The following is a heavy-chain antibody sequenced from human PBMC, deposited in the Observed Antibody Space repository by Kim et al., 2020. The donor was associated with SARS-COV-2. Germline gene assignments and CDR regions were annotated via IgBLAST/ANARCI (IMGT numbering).Heavy chain of an antibody. CDR3: ARETAGFDI. V-gene: IGHV1-69*06. Sequence: GTANYAQKFQGRVTITADKSTSTAYMELSSLRSEDTAVYYCARETAGFDIWGQGTMVTVSS. CDR2: GTA. J-gene: IGHJ3*02.